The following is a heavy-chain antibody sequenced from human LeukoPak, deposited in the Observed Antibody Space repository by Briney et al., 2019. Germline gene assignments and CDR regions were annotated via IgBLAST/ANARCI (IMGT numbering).Heavy chain of an antibody. CDR3: ATLVTHEPLFSTGAQYFQN. V-gene: IGHV3-13*04. Sequence: GGSLRLSCAASGFMFNSCDIHWVRQATGKGLEWVSAIDVAGGTYYAGSVKGRFTISRENAKNSLYLQMDSLRAEDTAVYYCATLVTHEPLFSTGAQYFQNWGQGTLVTVSS. J-gene: IGHJ1*01. CDR1: GFMFNSCD. CDR2: IDVAGGT. D-gene: IGHD2-21*02.